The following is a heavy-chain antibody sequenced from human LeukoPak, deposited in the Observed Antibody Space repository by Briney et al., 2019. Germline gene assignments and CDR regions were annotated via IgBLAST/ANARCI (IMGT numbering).Heavy chain of an antibody. J-gene: IGHJ4*02. Sequence: SVTVSCTASGGTFSSYAISWVRQAPGQGLEWMGGIIPILGTANYAQKFQGRVTITADESTSTAYMELSSLRSEDTAVYYCARTPGYSSGWYLGYWGQGTLVTVSS. CDR3: ARTPGYSSGWYLGY. D-gene: IGHD6-19*01. CDR2: IIPILGTA. V-gene: IGHV1-69*13. CDR1: GGTFSSYA.